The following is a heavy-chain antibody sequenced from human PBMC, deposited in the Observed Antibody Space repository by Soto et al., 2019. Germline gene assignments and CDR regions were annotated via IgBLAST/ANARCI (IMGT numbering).Heavy chain of an antibody. CDR2: IYSGGSA. CDR3: ARSVNSSSSAENWFDP. Sequence: GSLRLSCASSGFTVSSNYMSWVRQAPGKGLEWVSVIYSGGSAYYADSVKGRFTISRDNSKNTLYLQMNSLRAEDTAVYYCARSVNSSSSAENWFDPWGQGTLVTVSS. CDR1: GFTVSSNY. D-gene: IGHD6-6*01. J-gene: IGHJ5*02. V-gene: IGHV3-53*01.